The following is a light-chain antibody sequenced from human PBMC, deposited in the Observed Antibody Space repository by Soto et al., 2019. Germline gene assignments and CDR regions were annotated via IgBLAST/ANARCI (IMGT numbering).Light chain of an antibody. Sequence: SYELTQPLSVSVALGQTARITCGGNKIGSKNVQWYQQKPGQAPVLVIYRDFNRPSGIPERFSGSNSGNTATLTISRAQAGDEADYYCQVWDTSAVLGTATKVTV. J-gene: IGLJ1*01. CDR3: QVWDTSAV. CDR2: RDF. CDR1: KIGSKN. V-gene: IGLV3-9*01.